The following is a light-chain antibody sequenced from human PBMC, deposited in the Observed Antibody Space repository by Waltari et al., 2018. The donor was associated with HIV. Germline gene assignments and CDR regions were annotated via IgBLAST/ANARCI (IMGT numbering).Light chain of an antibody. CDR2: DVT. CDR3: CSYAGTWL. Sequence: QSALTQPHSASGSPGQSVTLSCTGTSSDVGDYNYVSWYQRHPGNAPKLMIYDVTKRPSGVPDRFSGSKSGNTASLTISGLQAEDDAEYYCCSYAGTWLFGGGTKLTVL. CDR1: SSDVGDYNY. J-gene: IGLJ3*02. V-gene: IGLV2-11*01.